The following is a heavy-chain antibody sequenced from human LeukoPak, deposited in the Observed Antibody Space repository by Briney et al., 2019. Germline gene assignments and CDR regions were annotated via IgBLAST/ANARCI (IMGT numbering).Heavy chain of an antibody. Sequence: SQTLSLTCAISGDSVSSNSAAWNWIRQSPSRGLEWLGRTYYSSKWYNDYAVSVKSRITINPDTSKNQFSLQLNSVTPEDTAVYYCARATYYYDSSGSGDAFDIWGQGTMVTVSS. D-gene: IGHD3-22*01. CDR2: TYYSSKWYN. CDR1: GDSVSSNSAA. J-gene: IGHJ3*02. V-gene: IGHV6-1*01. CDR3: ARATYYYDSSGSGDAFDI.